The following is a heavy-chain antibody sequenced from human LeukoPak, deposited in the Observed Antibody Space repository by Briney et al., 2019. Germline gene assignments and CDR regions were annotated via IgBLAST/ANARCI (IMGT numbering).Heavy chain of an antibody. D-gene: IGHD4-17*01. Sequence: GGSLRLSCAASGFTFSSSAMTWVRQAPGKGLEWVSSLTGGSDNSEHADSVKGRFSISRDNSKNTLYLQMNSLTAEDTAVYYCAKNPTVTPEGFDYWGQGTLVTVSS. V-gene: IGHV3-23*01. J-gene: IGHJ4*02. CDR3: AKNPTVTPEGFDY. CDR1: GFTFSSSA. CDR2: LTGGSDNS.